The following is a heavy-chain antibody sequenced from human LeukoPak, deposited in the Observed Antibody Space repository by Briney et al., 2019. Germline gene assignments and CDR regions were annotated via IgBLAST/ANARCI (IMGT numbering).Heavy chain of an antibody. D-gene: IGHD1-26*01. V-gene: IGHV1-18*01. CDR2: ISAYNGNT. J-gene: IGHJ6*02. CDR1: GYTFTSYG. Sequence: GASVTVSCKASGYTFTSYGISWVRQAPGQGLEWMGWISAYNGNTNYAQELQGRVTMTTDTSTSTAYMELRSLRSDDTAVYYCARDGASIVGATADYYYYYGMDVWGQGTTVTVSS. CDR3: ARDGASIVGATADYYYYYGMDV.